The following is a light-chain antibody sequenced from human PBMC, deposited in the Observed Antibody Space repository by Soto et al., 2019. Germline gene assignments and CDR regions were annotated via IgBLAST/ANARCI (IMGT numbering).Light chain of an antibody. J-gene: IGKJ2*01. CDR1: QSISND. Sequence: EIVLTQSPATLSLSPGERATLSCRASQSISNDFAWFQQKPGQAPRLLIYDTSNRASGIPARFSGSGSGTDFTLTISSLEPEDFAIYYCQQYTNWPYTFGQGTKLEIK. CDR3: QQYTNWPYT. V-gene: IGKV3-11*01. CDR2: DTS.